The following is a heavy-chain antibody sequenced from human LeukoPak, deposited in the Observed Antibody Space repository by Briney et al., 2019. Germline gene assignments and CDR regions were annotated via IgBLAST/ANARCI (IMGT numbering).Heavy chain of an antibody. V-gene: IGHV4-34*01. CDR1: GGSFSGYY. CDR2: INHSGST. D-gene: IGHD6-13*01. Sequence: SETLSLTCAVYGGSFSGYYWSWIREPPGKGLEWIGEINHSGSTNYNPSLKSRVTISVDTSKNQFSLKLSSVTAADTAVYYCARSWNWFDPWGQGTLVTVSS. J-gene: IGHJ5*02. CDR3: ARSWNWFDP.